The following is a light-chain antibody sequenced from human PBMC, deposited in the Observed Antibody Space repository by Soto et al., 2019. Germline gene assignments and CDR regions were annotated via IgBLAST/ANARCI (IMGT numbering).Light chain of an antibody. J-gene: IGLJ2*01. Sequence: QSVLTQPASVSGSPGQSITISCTGTSSDVGGYNYVSWYQQHPGKAPQLMIYDVSNRPSGVSNRFSGSKSGNTASLTISGLQAEDEADYYCSSYTSSSTPGFGGGTKLTVL. CDR3: SSYTSSSTPG. CDR2: DVS. CDR1: SSDVGGYNY. V-gene: IGLV2-14*01.